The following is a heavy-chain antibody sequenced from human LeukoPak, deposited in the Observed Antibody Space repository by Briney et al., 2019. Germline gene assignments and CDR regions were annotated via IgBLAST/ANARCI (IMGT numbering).Heavy chain of an antibody. CDR2: ISSSGSVI. V-gene: IGHV3-48*03. Sequence: GGSLRLSCAASGFIFSSYEMNWVRQAPGKGLEWVAYISSSGSVIYYADSVKGRFTISRDNAKNSLYLQMNSLRAEDTAVYYCPRDLDYYDSSGSHVWGQGTLVTVSS. D-gene: IGHD3-22*01. J-gene: IGHJ4*02. CDR3: PRDLDYYDSSGSHV. CDR1: GFIFSSYE.